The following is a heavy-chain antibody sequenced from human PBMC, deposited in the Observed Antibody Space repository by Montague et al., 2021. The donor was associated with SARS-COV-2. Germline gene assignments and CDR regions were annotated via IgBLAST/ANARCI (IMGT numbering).Heavy chain of an antibody. CDR2: IYYSGST. CDR3: ARVQGITMIVVVIGAFDI. D-gene: IGHD3-22*01. V-gene: IGHV4-31*02. J-gene: IGHJ3*02. Sequence: IYYSGSTYYNPSLKSRVTISVDTSKNQFSLKLSSVTAADTAVYYCARVQGITMIVVVIGAFDIGGLGTMVTVSS.